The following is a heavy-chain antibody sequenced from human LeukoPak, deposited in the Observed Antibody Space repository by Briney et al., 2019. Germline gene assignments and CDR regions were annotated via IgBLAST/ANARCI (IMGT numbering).Heavy chain of an antibody. CDR3: ARSRDIVVVVAASDY. CDR1: GFTFSSYW. Sequence: GGSLRLSCAASGFTFSSYWMSWVRQAPGKGLEWVANIKQDGSEKYYVDSVKGRFTISRDNAKNSLYLQMNSLRAEDTAVYYCARSRDIVVVVAASDYWGQGTLVTVSS. V-gene: IGHV3-7*01. J-gene: IGHJ4*02. D-gene: IGHD2-15*01. CDR2: IKQDGSEK.